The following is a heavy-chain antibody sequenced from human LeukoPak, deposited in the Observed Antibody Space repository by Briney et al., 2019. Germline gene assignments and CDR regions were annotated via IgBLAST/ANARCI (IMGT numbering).Heavy chain of an antibody. J-gene: IGHJ4*02. CDR2: ISGSGGGT. D-gene: IGHD1-7*01. Sequence: PGGSLRLSCAASGFIFSNYGMNWVRQAPGKGLEWVSGISGSGGGTYYADSVKGRFTISRDNSKNTLYLQMNSLRADDSAVYYCAKPNWNYISDYFDYWGQGTLVTVSS. CDR3: AKPNWNYISDYFDY. CDR1: GFIFSNYG. V-gene: IGHV3-23*01.